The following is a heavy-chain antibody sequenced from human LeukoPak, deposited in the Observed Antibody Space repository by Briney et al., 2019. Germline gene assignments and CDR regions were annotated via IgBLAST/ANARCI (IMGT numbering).Heavy chain of an antibody. Sequence: SETLSLTCSVSGGSISSANYCWSWIRQPPAKGLECIGYICYSGNTYYNPSLKSRVTISIDTSKNQFSLNLTSVTAADTAVYYCARALYWFDPWGQGTLVTVSS. CDR3: ARALYWFDP. V-gene: IGHV4-30-4*01. J-gene: IGHJ5*02. CDR1: GGSISSANYC. CDR2: ICYSGNT.